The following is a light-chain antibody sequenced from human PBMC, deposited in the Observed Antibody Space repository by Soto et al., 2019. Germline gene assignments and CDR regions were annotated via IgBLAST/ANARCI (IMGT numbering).Light chain of an antibody. CDR1: SSDVGGYNY. V-gene: IGLV2-14*01. Sequence: QSALTQPASVSGSPGQSITISCTGTSSDVGGYNYVSWYQQHPGKAPKLMIYDVSDRPSGVSNRFPGSNSGNTASLTISGLQAEDEADYYCSSYTSSSTLVVFGGGTQLTVL. CDR3: SSYTSSSTLVV. J-gene: IGLJ2*01. CDR2: DVS.